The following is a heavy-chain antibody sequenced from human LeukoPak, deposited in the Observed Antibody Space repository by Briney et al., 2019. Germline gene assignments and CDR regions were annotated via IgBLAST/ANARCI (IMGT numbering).Heavy chain of an antibody. V-gene: IGHV1-24*01. D-gene: IGHD2-8*01. Sequence: ASVKVSCKVSGYTLTELSMHWVRQAPGKGLEWMGGFDPEDGETIYAQKFQGRVTMTEDTSTDTADMELSSLRSEDTAVYYCATAQIPVRYCTNGVCRDPYYYYYGMDVWGQGTTVTVSS. J-gene: IGHJ6*02. CDR3: ATAQIPVRYCTNGVCRDPYYYYYGMDV. CDR2: FDPEDGET. CDR1: GYTLTELS.